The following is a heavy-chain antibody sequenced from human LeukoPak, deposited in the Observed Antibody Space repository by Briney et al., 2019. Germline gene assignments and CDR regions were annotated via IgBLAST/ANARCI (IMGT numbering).Heavy chain of an antibody. J-gene: IGHJ5*02. V-gene: IGHV1-46*03. CDR1: GYTFTSYY. Sequence: ASVKVSCKASGYTFTSYYMHWVRQAPGQGLEWMGIINPSGGSTGYAQKFQGRVTMTRDTSTSTVYMELSSLRSEDTAVYYCARDLPALDWFDPWGQGTLVTVSS. CDR3: ARDLPALDWFDP. CDR2: INPSGGST.